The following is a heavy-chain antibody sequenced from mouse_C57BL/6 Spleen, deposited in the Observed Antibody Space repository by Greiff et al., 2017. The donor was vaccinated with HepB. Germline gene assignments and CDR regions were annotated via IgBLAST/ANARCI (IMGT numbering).Heavy chain of an antibody. J-gene: IGHJ2*01. V-gene: IGHV3-6*01. CDR2: ISNDGSN. CDR3: ARHLWDFDY. CDR1: GYSITSGYY. Sequence: EVKLQESGPGLVKPSQSLSLTCSVTGYSITSGYYWNWIRQFPGNKLEWMGYISNDGSNNYNPSLKNRISITPDTSKNQFFLKLNSVTTEDTATYDCARHLWDFDYWGQGTTLTVSS.